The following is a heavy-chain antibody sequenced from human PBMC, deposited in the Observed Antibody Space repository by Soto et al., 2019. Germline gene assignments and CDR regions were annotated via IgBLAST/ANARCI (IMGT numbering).Heavy chain of an antibody. Sequence: VQLVESGGXEVQPGRSLRLSCAASGFKYTDFALHWVRQAPGKGLEWVAIISYDGSDKYYADSVKGRFVISRDNPKNTLYLEMNSLRPEDTAVYFCARRAWDSYYAIDVWGQGTTVTVFS. CDR1: GFKYTDFA. J-gene: IGHJ6*02. CDR3: ARRAWDSYYAIDV. D-gene: IGHD3-22*01. CDR2: ISYDGSDK. V-gene: IGHV3-30*09.